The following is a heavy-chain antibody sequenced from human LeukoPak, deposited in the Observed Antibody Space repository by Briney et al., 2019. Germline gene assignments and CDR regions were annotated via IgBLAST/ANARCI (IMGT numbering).Heavy chain of an antibody. J-gene: IGHJ6*03. CDR3: AREGWQQLAYYMDV. CDR2: IRGTGGGT. CDR1: GFPFSTYA. D-gene: IGHD6-13*01. Sequence: GGSLRLSCAASGFPFSTYAMNWVRQAPGKDLECVSSIRGTGGGTYYADSVKGRFTISRDNSKNTLYLQMNSLRAEDTAVYYCAREGWQQLAYYMDVWGKGTTVTVSS. V-gene: IGHV3-23*01.